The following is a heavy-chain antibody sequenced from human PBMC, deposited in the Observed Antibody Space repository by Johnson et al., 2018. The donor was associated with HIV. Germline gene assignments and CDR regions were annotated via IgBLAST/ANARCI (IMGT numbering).Heavy chain of an antibody. V-gene: IGHV3-9*01. CDR1: GFTFDDYA. CDR3: ARDFYAVVATPFIGSAFDI. CDR2: ISWNSGSI. J-gene: IGHJ3*02. Sequence: VQLVESGGGLVQPGRSLRLSCAASGFTFDDYAMHWVRQAPGKGLEWVSGISWNSGSIGYADSVKGRFTISRDNAKNSLYLQMNSLRAEDTALYYCARDFYAVVATPFIGSAFDIWG. D-gene: IGHD5-12*01.